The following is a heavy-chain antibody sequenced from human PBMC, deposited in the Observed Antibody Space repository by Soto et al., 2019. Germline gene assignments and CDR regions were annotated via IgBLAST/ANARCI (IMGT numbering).Heavy chain of an antibody. CDR1: GGSFSGYY. CDR2: INHSGST. D-gene: IGHD3-9*01. Sequence: QVQLQQWGAGLLKPSETLSLTCAVYGGSFSGYYWSWIRQPPGKGLEWIGEINHSGSTNYNPSLNSRVTISVDTSKNQFSLKLSSVTAADTAVYYCASSYILTGYYPIHWGQGTLVTVSS. V-gene: IGHV4-34*01. J-gene: IGHJ4*02. CDR3: ASSYILTGYYPIH.